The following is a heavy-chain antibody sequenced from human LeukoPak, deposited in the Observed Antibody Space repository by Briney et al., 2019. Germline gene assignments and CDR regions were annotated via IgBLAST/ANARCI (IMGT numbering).Heavy chain of an antibody. CDR2: FGSKIDYYAT. V-gene: IGHV3-73*01. D-gene: IGHD3-22*01. CDR1: GFTFSDSA. CDR3: AKARGSSITMIVVVSSRDDDAFDI. J-gene: IGHJ3*02. Sequence: PGGSLRLSCAASGFTFSDSAMHWVRQASGKGLEWVGRFGSKIDYYATVFPASVKGRFIISRDDSQNTAYLEMNSLRAEDTAVYYCAKARGSSITMIVVVSSRDDDAFDIWGQGTMVTVSS.